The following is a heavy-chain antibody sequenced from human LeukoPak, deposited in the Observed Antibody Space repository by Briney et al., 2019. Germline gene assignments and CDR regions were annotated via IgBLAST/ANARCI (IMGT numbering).Heavy chain of an antibody. D-gene: IGHD1-26*01. CDR3: ASNRGMGAYFDS. J-gene: IGHJ4*02. CDR2: IYHSGTT. Sequence: RAGGSLRLSCAGSGFTFSSYSMNWVRQAPGKQLGWIGEIYHSGTTYYNPSLKSRVAISVDKSKNQFSLKLSSVTAADTAVYYCASNRGMGAYFDSWGQGTLVTVST. V-gene: IGHV4-4*02. CDR1: GFTFSSYSM.